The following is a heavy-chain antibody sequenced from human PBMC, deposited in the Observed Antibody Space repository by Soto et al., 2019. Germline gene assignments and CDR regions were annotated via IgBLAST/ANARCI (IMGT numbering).Heavy chain of an antibody. D-gene: IGHD3-10*01. CDR1: GYTFTSYA. CDR2: INAGNGNT. V-gene: IGHV1-3*01. J-gene: IGHJ4*02. Sequence: ASVKVSCKASGYTFTSYAMHWVRQAPGQRLEWMGWINAGNGNTKYSQKFQGRVTITRDTSASTAYMELSSLRSEDTAVYYCARLGQVLWFGELSHNDYWGQGTLVTVSS. CDR3: ARLGQVLWFGELSHNDY.